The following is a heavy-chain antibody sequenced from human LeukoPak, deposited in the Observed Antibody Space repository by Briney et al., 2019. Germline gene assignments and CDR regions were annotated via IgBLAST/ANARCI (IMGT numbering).Heavy chain of an antibody. Sequence: GGPLRLSCAASGFTVSSNYMSWVRQAPGKGLEWVSVIYSGGKTYYADSVKGRFTISRDNSKNTLYLQMNSLRAEDTAVYYCARVYELLFDYWGQGTLVTVSS. CDR3: ARVYELLFDY. CDR2: IYSGGKT. J-gene: IGHJ4*02. V-gene: IGHV3-53*01. CDR1: GFTVSSNY. D-gene: IGHD2-21*02.